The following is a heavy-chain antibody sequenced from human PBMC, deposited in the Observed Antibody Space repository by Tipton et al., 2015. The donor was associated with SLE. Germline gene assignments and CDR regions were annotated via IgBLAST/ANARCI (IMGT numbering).Heavy chain of an antibody. Sequence: TLSLTCTVSGGSISSGGYYWSWIRQHPGKGLEWIGYIYYSGSTNYNPSLESRVTISVNTSKNQFSLKVRSVTAADTAVYYCARGIVFQHWGQGTLVTVSS. CDR1: GGSISSGGYY. V-gene: IGHV4-31*03. CDR3: ARGIVFQH. J-gene: IGHJ1*01. CDR2: IYYSGST. D-gene: IGHD3-16*02.